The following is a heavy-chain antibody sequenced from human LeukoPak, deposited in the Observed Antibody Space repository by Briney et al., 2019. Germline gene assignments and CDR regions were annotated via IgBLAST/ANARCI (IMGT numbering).Heavy chain of an antibody. V-gene: IGHV3-7*04. D-gene: IGHD5-12*01. CDR1: GFTFSSYW. CDR3: ARDFRYSGFAAGSIGAY. CDR2: MNLDGSEI. J-gene: IGHJ4*02. Sequence: PGGSLRLSCAASGFTFSSYWMSWVRQAPGKGLEWVANMNLDGSEIYYVDSVKGRFTISRDNAKNSLYLQMNSLRAEDTAEYYCARDFRYSGFAAGSIGAYWGQGTLVTVSS.